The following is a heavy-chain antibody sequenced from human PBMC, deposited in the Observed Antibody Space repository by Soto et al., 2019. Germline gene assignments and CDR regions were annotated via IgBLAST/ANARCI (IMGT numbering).Heavy chain of an antibody. CDR2: ISSSSSYI. CDR3: ARYYDFWSGYPVNMASYYYYYGMDV. Sequence: GGSLRLSCAASGFTFSSYSMNWVRQAPGKGLEWVSSISSSSSYIYYADSVKGRFTISRDNAKNSLYLQMNSLRAEDTAVYYCARYYDFWSGYPVNMASYYYYYGMDVWGQGSTVTVSS. D-gene: IGHD3-3*01. CDR1: GFTFSSYS. J-gene: IGHJ6*02. V-gene: IGHV3-21*01.